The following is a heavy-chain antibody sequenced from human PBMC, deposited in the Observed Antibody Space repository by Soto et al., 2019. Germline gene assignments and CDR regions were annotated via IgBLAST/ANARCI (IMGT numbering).Heavy chain of an antibody. CDR3: ATGSSGPLFDY. CDR2: IYYSGST. CDR1: GGSISSYY. V-gene: IGHV4-59*01. J-gene: IGHJ4*02. Sequence: PSETLSLTCTVSGGSISSYYWSWIRQPPGKGLEWIGYIYYSGSTNYNPSLKSRVTISVDTSKNQFSLKLSSVTAADPDVHYCATGSSGPLFDYWGQGTLVTVSS. D-gene: IGHD3-10*01.